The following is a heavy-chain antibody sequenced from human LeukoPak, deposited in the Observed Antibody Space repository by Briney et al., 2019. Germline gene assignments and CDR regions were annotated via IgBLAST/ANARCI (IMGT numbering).Heavy chain of an antibody. CDR2: INHSGST. CDR3: ARGRGYYDSSGLDY. V-gene: IGHV4-34*01. J-gene: IGHJ4*02. Sequence: SETLSLTCAVYGGSFSGYYWSWIRQPPGKELEWIGEINHSGSTNYNPSLKSRVTISVDTSKNQFSLKLSSVTAADTAVYYCARGRGYYDSSGLDYWGQGTLVTVSS. D-gene: IGHD3-22*01. CDR1: GGSFSGYY.